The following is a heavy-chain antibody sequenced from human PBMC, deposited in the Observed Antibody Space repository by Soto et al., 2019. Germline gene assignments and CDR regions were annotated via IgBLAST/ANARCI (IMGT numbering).Heavy chain of an antibody. J-gene: IGHJ6*03. Sequence: SSVKVSCKASGGTFSSYAIGWVRQAPGQGLEWMGGIIPIFGTANYAQKFQGRVTITADESTSTAYMELSSLRSEDTAVYYCARTFGITIFGVVTPNRGYYYYYTDVWGKGTAVTVSS. CDR2: IIPIFGTA. V-gene: IGHV1-69*13. CDR3: ARTFGITIFGVVTPNRGYYYYYTDV. D-gene: IGHD3-3*01. CDR1: GGTFSSYA.